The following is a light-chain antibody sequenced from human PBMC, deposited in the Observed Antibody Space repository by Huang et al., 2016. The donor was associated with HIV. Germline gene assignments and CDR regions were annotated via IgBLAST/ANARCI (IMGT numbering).Light chain of an antibody. CDR1: ENIVYS. Sequence: DIQLTQSPSSVSASVGDGITITCRASENIVYSLSWFLQRPGHAPKALIYAASRLHAGVPSKVSGTGSGTNFILSISGLGPEDFGTYYCQQSKFLPRTYGGGTKVDI. J-gene: IGKJ4*01. CDR3: QQSKFLPRT. CDR2: AAS. V-gene: IGKV1-39*01.